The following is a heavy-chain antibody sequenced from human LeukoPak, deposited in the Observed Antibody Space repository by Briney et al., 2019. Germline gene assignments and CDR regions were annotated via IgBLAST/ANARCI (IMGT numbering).Heavy chain of an antibody. J-gene: IGHJ4*02. CDR3: AKDAVAPGSSGDFFDY. Sequence: GGSLRLSCAASGFTFSTYAMTWVRQAPGKGLEWVSTMTVSGGHTYYADSVKGRFTISRDNSKNTLYLQVNSLRDDDTAVYYCAKDAVAPGSSGDFFDYWGQGTLVTVSS. CDR1: GFTFSTYA. V-gene: IGHV3-23*01. D-gene: IGHD3-10*01. CDR2: MTVSGGHT.